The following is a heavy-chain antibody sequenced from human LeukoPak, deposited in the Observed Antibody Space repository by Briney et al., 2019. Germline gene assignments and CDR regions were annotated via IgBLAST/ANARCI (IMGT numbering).Heavy chain of an antibody. J-gene: IGHJ6*02. D-gene: IGHD1-1*01. CDR2: IYYTGST. CDR1: GGFISSFY. Sequence: SETLSLTCTVSGGFISSFYWNWIRQPPGKGLEWIGNIYYTGSTNYNPSLKSRLSISVDTSKNQFSLKLSSVTAADTAVYYCARAVHNFGFYYGMDVWGQGTTVTVSS. V-gene: IGHV4-59*01. CDR3: ARAVHNFGFYYGMDV.